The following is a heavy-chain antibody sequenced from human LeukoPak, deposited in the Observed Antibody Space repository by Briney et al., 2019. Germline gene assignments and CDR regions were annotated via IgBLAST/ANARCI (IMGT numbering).Heavy chain of an antibody. J-gene: IGHJ4*02. Sequence: GRSLRLSCAASGFTFSSYGMHWVRQAPGKGLEWVAVIWYDGSNKYYADSVKGRFTISSDNSKNTLYLQMNSLRAEDTAVYYCARDQAESSGFDYWGQGTLVTVSS. CDR1: GFTFSSYG. V-gene: IGHV3-33*01. CDR2: IWYDGSNK. CDR3: ARDQAESSGFDY. D-gene: IGHD6-6*01.